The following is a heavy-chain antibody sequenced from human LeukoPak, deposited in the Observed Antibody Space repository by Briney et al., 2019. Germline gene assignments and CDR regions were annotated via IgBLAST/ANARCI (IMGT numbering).Heavy chain of an antibody. D-gene: IGHD6-13*01. CDR1: GFTFSSYG. CDR2: IYYSGST. J-gene: IGHJ4*02. V-gene: IGHV4-39*07. CDR3: ARAYSPPQWSPFDY. Sequence: PGGSLRLSCAASGFTFSSYGMSWVRQAPGKGLEWIGRIYYSGSTYYNPSLKSRVTISLDTSKNQFSLKLSSVTAADTAVYYCARAYSPPQWSPFDYWGQGTLVTVSS.